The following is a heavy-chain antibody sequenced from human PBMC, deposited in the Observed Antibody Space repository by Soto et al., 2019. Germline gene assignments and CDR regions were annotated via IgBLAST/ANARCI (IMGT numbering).Heavy chain of an antibody. CDR3: ARNPYGDYGHDD. V-gene: IGHV4-59*01. CDR1: GGSISSYY. J-gene: IGHJ4*02. Sequence: QVQLQESGPGLVKPSETLSLTCTVSGGSISSYYWNWIRQSPGKGLEWIGYIYHTGTTNYNPSLKSRVTISVDTSKNQFSLKLNSVTAADTAVYYCARNPYGDYGHDDWGQGTLVTVSS. D-gene: IGHD4-17*01. CDR2: IYHTGTT.